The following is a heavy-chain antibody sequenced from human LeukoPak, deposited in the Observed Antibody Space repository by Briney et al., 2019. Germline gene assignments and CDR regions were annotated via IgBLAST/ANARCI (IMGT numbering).Heavy chain of an antibody. CDR1: GFTFSSYA. Sequence: PGGSLRLSYAPSGFTFSSYAMSWVRQAPGKGLEWVAVISGGGSGTYYADSVRGRFTISRDNSKNTVYLQMNSLRAEDTAVYFCAKRDFWGQGTLVTVSS. CDR3: AKRDF. V-gene: IGHV3-23*01. CDR2: ISGGGSGT. J-gene: IGHJ4*02.